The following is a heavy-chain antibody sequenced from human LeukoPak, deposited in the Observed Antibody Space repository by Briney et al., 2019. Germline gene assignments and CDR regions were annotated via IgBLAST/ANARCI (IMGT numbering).Heavy chain of an antibody. CDR3: AKDSRPLRYSDCLSD. CDR2: ISYDGSNK. D-gene: IGHD3-9*01. CDR1: GFTFSSYG. V-gene: IGHV3-30*18. J-gene: IGHJ4*02. Sequence: GRSLRLSCAASGFTFSSYGMHWVRQAPGKGLEWVAVISYDGSNKYYADSVKGRFTISRDNSKNTLYLQMNSLRAEDTAVYYCAKDSRPLRYSDCLSDWGQGTLVTVSS.